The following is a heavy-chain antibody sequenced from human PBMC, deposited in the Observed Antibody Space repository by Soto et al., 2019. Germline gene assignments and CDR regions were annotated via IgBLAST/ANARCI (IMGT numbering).Heavy chain of an antibody. CDR3: AHRPSGWYLFDY. CDR2: IYWNDDK. CDR1: GFSLSTSGLG. D-gene: IGHD6-19*01. Sequence: QITLKESGPTLVRPTQTLTLTCPFSGFSLSTSGLGVGWIRQPPGKALEWLALIYWNDDKRYSPSLKARLTITKDTSKNQVVLTMTNMDPVDTATYYCAHRPSGWYLFDYWGQVTLVTVSA. V-gene: IGHV2-5*01. J-gene: IGHJ4*02.